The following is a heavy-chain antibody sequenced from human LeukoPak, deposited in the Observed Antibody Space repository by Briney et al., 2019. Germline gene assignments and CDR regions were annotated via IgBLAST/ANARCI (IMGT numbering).Heavy chain of an antibody. V-gene: IGHV1-2*02. J-gene: IGHJ5*02. D-gene: IGHD2-15*01. CDR1: GYIFTGYY. Sequence: ASVKVSCKASGYIFTGYYIHWVRQAPGQGLEWMGWINPNSGGADYAQNFRGRVTMTRDTSINTAYMALSRLRSDDTAVYYCARGPPKYCSGGSCYSGRNWIDPWGQGTLVTVSS. CDR3: ARGPPKYCSGGSCYSGRNWIDP. CDR2: INPNSGGA.